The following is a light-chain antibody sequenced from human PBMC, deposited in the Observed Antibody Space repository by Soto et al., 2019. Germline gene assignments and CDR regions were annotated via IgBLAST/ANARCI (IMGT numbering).Light chain of an antibody. CDR3: QVWDSSSDPWV. CDR2: YDS. J-gene: IGLJ3*02. CDR1: NSGSKS. V-gene: IGLV3-21*04. Sequence: SYELTQPPSVSVAPGKTARITCGGNNSGSKSVHWYQQKPGQAPVLVIYYDSDRPSGIPERFSGSNSGNTATLTISRVEAGDEADYYCQVWDSSSDPWVFGGGTKLTVL.